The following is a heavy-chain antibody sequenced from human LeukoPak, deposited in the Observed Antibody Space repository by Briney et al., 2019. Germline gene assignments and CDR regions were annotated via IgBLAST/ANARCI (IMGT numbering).Heavy chain of an antibody. CDR3: AKFLSDFWSGYPDY. J-gene: IGHJ4*02. D-gene: IGHD3-3*01. V-gene: IGHV3-23*01. CDR1: GFTVSSNY. CDR2: ISGSGGST. Sequence: GGSLRLSCAASGFTVSSNYMSWVRQAPGKGLEWVSAISGSGGSTYYADSVKGRFTISRDNSKNTLYLQMNSLRAEDTAVYYCAKFLSDFWSGYPDYWGQGTLVTVSS.